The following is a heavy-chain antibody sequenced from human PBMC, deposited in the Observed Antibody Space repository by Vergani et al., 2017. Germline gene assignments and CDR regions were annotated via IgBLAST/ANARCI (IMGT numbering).Heavy chain of an antibody. Sequence: EVQLVESGGGLVQPGGSLRLSCAASGFTFSSNWMHWVRQAPGKGLVWVSRINSDGSTTSYADSVKGRFTISRDNAKNTMYLQMNSLRAEDTAVYYCARGXCSGGSCYSGAFDPWGQGTLVTVSS. CDR2: INSDGSTT. CDR1: GFTFSSNW. J-gene: IGHJ5*02. V-gene: IGHV3-74*01. CDR3: ARGXCSGGSCYSGAFDP. D-gene: IGHD2-15*01.